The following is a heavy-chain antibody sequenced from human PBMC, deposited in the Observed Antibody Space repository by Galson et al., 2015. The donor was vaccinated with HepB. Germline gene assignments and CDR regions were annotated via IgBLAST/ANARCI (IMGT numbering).Heavy chain of an antibody. CDR2: ISGSGDIT. CDR3: AKDILGGATPYYFDY. Sequence: SLRLSCAASGFTFSNYAMSWVRQAPGKGLEWVSAISGSGDITSYADSVKCRFTISRDNSKNTLFLQMNSLSAEDTALYYCAKDILGGATPYYFDYWGQGTLVTVSS. CDR1: GFTFSNYA. D-gene: IGHD1-26*01. V-gene: IGHV3-23*01. J-gene: IGHJ4*02.